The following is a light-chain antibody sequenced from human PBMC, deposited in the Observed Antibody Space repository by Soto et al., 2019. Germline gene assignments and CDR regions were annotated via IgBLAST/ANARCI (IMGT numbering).Light chain of an antibody. CDR1: QGISSW. CDR3: QQRRSWPPTIT. J-gene: IGKJ5*01. V-gene: IGKV1-12*01. Sequence: DIQITPSPSSLSASVGDRGTITCRAGQGISSWLAWYQQKPGKAPKLLIYAASSLQSGVPSRFSGSGSGTEFTLTISSLEPEDFAVYYCQQRRSWPPTITFGQGTRLEIK. CDR2: AAS.